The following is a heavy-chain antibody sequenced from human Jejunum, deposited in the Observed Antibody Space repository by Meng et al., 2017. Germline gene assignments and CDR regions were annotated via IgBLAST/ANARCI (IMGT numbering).Heavy chain of an antibody. CDR3: ARGFWKSGFDS. J-gene: IGHJ5*02. V-gene: IGHV6-1*01. D-gene: IGHD3-3*01. CDR2: TYYTSKWNN. CDR1: GDNVPRSNTA. Sequence: QLQVQHPGPGLVHPSPTLSTTCAPSGDNVPRSNTAWNWIRQSPSRGLEWLGRTYYTSKWNNDYAVSVRSRITINADTSKSQSSLHLNSVTPEDTAVYYCARGFWKSGFDSWGQGTLVTVSS.